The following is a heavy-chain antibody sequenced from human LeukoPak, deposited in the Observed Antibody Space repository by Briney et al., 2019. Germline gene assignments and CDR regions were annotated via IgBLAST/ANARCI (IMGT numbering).Heavy chain of an antibody. V-gene: IGHV3-15*01. J-gene: IGHJ4*02. CDR1: GFTFSNAW. CDR2: IKSKTDGGTT. CDR3: TTDRPYYYDSSGYSSTSYYFDY. D-gene: IGHD3-22*01. Sequence: GGSLRHSCAASGFTFSNAWMSWVRQAPGKGLEWVGRIKSKTDGGTTDYAAPVKGRFTISRDDSKNTLYLQMNSLKTEDTAVYYCTTDRPYYYDSSGYSSTSYYFDYWGQGTLVTVSS.